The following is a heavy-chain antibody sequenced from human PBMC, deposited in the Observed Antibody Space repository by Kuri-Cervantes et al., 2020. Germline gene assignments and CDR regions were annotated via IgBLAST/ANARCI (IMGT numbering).Heavy chain of an antibody. J-gene: IGHJ4*02. Sequence: ASVKVSCKASGYTFTSYGISWVRQAPGQGLEWMGWISAYNGNTNYAQKLQGRVTMTTDTSTSTAYMELRSLRSDDTAVYYCARADGGGWKTYYFDYWGQGTQVTVSS. CDR1: GYTFTSYG. CDR2: ISAYNGNT. CDR3: ARADGGGWKTYYFDY. D-gene: IGHD3-16*01. V-gene: IGHV1-18*01.